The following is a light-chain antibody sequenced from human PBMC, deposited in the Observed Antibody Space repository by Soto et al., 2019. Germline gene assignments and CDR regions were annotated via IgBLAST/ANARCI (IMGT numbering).Light chain of an antibody. CDR1: QSVSSSY. CDR3: QQYGSSPWT. V-gene: IGKV3-20*01. CDR2: GAS. Sequence: EIVLTQSPGTLSLSPGERATLSCRASQSVSSSYLAWYQQKPGQAPRLLIYGASSRATGIPDRFTGSGSGTDGTITISRLEPEDFEVYYCQQYGSSPWTFGQGTKVDIK. J-gene: IGKJ1*01.